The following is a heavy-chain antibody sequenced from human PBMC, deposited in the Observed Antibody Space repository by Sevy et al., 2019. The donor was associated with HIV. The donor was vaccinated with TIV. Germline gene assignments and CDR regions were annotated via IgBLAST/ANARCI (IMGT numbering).Heavy chain of an antibody. CDR3: ARDRLSSLRSPDFDY. V-gene: IGHV4-4*07. CDR1: GGSISSYY. D-gene: IGHD3-16*02. Sequence: SETLSLTCTVSGGSISSYYGSWIRQPAGKGLEWIGRIYTSGSTNYNPSLKSRVTMSVDTSKNQFSLKLSSVTAADTAVYYCARDRLSSLRSPDFDYWGQGTLVTVSS. CDR2: IYTSGST. J-gene: IGHJ4*02.